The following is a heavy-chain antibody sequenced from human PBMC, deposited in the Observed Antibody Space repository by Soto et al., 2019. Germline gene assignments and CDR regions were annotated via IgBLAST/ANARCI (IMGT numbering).Heavy chain of an antibody. CDR2: INAGNGNT. Sequence: GASVKVSCKASGYTFTSYAMHWVRQAPGQRLEWMGWINAGNGNTKYSQKFQGRVTITRDTSASTAYMELSSLRSEDTALYYCASGHYDILTGDAFDIWGQGTMVTVSS. D-gene: IGHD3-9*01. J-gene: IGHJ3*02. CDR3: ASGHYDILTGDAFDI. V-gene: IGHV1-3*01. CDR1: GYTFTSYA.